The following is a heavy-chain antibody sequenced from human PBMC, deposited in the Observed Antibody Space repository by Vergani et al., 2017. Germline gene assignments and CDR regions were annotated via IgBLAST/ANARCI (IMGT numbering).Heavy chain of an antibody. CDR3: ARGYYGILTGYRY. V-gene: IGHV1-46*03. CDR1: GYAFTSHH. CDR2: INTSDGTT. J-gene: IGHJ4*02. D-gene: IGHD3-9*01. Sequence: QVQLVQSGAEVKKPGASVKVSCKASGYAFTSHHLQWVRQAPGQGFEWMGIINTSDGTTSYAQRFQGRVTLTRDTSTSTVYMELRSLRSDDTAIYYCARGYYGILTGYRYWGQGTLVTVSA.